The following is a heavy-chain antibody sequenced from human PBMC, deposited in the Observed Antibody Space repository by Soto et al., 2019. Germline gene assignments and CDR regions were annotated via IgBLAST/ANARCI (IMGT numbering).Heavy chain of an antibody. V-gene: IGHV3-23*01. Sequence: PGGSLRLSCAASGFTFSSYAMSWVRQAPGKGLEWVSGISGSGNSIYYADSVKGRFTISRDNSKNTLYLQMNSLRAEDKAVYYCAKLPVRWYDQPPFYFDYWGQGALVTVSS. CDR2: ISGSGNSI. D-gene: IGHD2-15*01. J-gene: IGHJ4*02. CDR3: AKLPVRWYDQPPFYFDY. CDR1: GFTFSSYA.